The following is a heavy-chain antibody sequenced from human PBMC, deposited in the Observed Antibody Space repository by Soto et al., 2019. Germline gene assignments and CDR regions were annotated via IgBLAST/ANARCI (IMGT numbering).Heavy chain of an antibody. Sequence: GGSLRLSCAASGFTVSSNYMSWVRQAPGKGLEWVSVIYSGGSPYYADSVKGRFTISRDNAKNTLYLQMNSLRAEDKAVYYCARGAPDEYSSGVNTIDYWGQGTLVTVSS. V-gene: IGHV3-53*01. J-gene: IGHJ4*02. CDR2: IYSGGSP. CDR3: ARGAPDEYSSGVNTIDY. CDR1: GFTVSSNY. D-gene: IGHD6-19*01.